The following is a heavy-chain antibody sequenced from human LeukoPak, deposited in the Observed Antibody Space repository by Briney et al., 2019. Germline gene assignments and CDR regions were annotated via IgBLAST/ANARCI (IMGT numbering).Heavy chain of an antibody. J-gene: IGHJ4*02. Sequence: PGRSLRLSCAASGFTFSSYGMHWVRQAPGKGLEWVAVIWYDGSNKYYADSVKGRFTISRDNSKNTLYLQMNSLRAEDTAVYYCAREAVAGTGFDYWGQGTLVTVSS. D-gene: IGHD6-19*01. CDR3: AREAVAGTGFDY. CDR2: IWYDGSNK. V-gene: IGHV3-33*01. CDR1: GFTFSSYG.